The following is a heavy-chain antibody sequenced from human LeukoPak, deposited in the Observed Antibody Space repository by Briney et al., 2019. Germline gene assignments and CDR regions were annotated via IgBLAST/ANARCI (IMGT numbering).Heavy chain of an antibody. D-gene: IGHD2-2*01. CDR2: IIPMFGTA. CDR1: GGTFGSSA. CDR3: ARAQYCSSASCYGRSAGIFDY. J-gene: IGHJ4*02. Sequence: GSSVKVSCKASGGTFGSSAISWVRQAPGQGLEWMGGIIPMFGTAKYAQKFQGRVTITADESTSTAYMELSSLRSEDTAVYYCARAQYCSSASCYGRSAGIFDYWGQGTLVTVSS. V-gene: IGHV1-69*01.